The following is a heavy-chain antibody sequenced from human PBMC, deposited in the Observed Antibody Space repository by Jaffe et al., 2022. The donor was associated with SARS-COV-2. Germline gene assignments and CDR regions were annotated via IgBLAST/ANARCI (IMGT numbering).Heavy chain of an antibody. Sequence: EVQLVESGGGLVQPGGSLRLSCAASGFTVSSNYMSWVRQAPGKGLEWVSVIYSGGSTYYADSVKGRFTISRDNSKNTLYLQMNSLRAEDTAVYYCARDRLLYSSSWDHYYYYGMDVWGQGTTVTVSS. CDR1: GFTVSSNY. CDR3: ARDRLLYSSSWDHYYYYGMDV. J-gene: IGHJ6*02. V-gene: IGHV3-66*02. D-gene: IGHD6-13*01. CDR2: IYSGGST.